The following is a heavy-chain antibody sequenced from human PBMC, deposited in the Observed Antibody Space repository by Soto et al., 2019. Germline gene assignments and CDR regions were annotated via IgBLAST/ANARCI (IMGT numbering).Heavy chain of an antibody. D-gene: IGHD2-2*02. CDR3: STAIIGAADY. J-gene: IGHJ4*02. Sequence: EVQVLESGGGLVQPGGSLRLSCAVSGFIFSSYSMTWVRQAPGKGLEWVSVISGSGGSTNYAGSVKGRFTISRDNSKNTLYLQMNSLRVDDTAVYYGSTAIIGAADYWGQGALVTVSS. V-gene: IGHV3-23*01. CDR2: ISGSGGST. CDR1: GFIFSSYS.